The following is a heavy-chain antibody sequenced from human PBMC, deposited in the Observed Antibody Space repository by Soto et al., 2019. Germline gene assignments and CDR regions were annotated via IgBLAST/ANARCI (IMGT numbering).Heavy chain of an antibody. CDR1: GFDLSGST. V-gene: IGHV3-73*01. CDR2: IRGKTNNYSA. Sequence: EVQLVESGGNLVQPGESLKLSCSASGFDLSGSTIHWVRQASGKGLEWLGRIRGKTNNYSAAYGVAVKGRISFSRDDSKTTALLQINSLKTEDTAVYYCTRSVGHFGVPPNGGVYYSYYLDVWGKGTTVTVYS. J-gene: IGHJ6*03. D-gene: IGHD3-3*01. CDR3: TRSVGHFGVPPNGGVYYSYYLDV.